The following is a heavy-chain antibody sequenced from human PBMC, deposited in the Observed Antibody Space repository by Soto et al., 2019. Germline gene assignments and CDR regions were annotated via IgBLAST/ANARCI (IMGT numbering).Heavy chain of an antibody. CDR1: GGSLSSGSFH. J-gene: IGHJ4*02. CDR3: ARIGGWYDIDF. D-gene: IGHD6-19*01. V-gene: IGHV4-61*01. CDR2: IFYNGTA. Sequence: VQLQQSGPGLVKPSETLSLTCSVSGGSLSSGSFHCSWIRESPGKGLHFIGSIFYNGTANYSPSLKNRVTISIDTSQRQFSLKLVSVAAADTAVYYCARIGGWYDIDFWGKGNLVTVSS.